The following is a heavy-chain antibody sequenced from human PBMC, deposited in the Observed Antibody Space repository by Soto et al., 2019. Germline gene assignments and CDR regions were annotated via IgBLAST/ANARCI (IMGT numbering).Heavy chain of an antibody. D-gene: IGHD3-22*01. CDR1: GFTFSSYG. CDR3: AKDFAYYYDSSGLYYYYGMDV. Sequence: QVQLVESGGGVVQPGRSLRLSCAASGFTFSSYGMHWVRQPPGKGLEWWEVISYDGSNKYYADSVKGRFTISRDNSKNTLYLQMNSLRAEDTAVYYCAKDFAYYYDSSGLYYYYGMDVWGQGTTVTVSS. V-gene: IGHV3-30*18. J-gene: IGHJ6*02. CDR2: ISYDGSNK.